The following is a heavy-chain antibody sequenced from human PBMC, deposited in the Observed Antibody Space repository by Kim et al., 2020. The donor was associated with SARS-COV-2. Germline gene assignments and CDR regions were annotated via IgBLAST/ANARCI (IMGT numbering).Heavy chain of an antibody. Sequence: ASVKVSCKASGYTFTSYGISWVRQAPGQGLEWMGWISAYNGNTNYAQKLQGRVTMTTDTSTSTAYMELRSLRSDDTAVYYCARGTTYYAIVTGYSLEYFQHWGKGTLETVSS. D-gene: IGHD3-9*01. J-gene: IGHJ1*01. CDR3: ARGTTYYAIVTGYSLEYFQH. CDR1: GYTFTSYG. CDR2: ISAYNGNT. V-gene: IGHV1-18*01.